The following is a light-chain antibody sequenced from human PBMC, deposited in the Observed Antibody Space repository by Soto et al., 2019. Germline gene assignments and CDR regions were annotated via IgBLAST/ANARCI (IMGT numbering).Light chain of an antibody. J-gene: IGKJ5*01. V-gene: IGKV3-20*01. CDR3: QHYVTSSIT. CDR1: QSVSSTS. CDR2: GAS. Sequence: EVVLTQSPCTLSLSPGERVTILCLASQSVSSTSLAWYQQKPGQTPRLLIYGASSRATGTPDRISGGGSGTHFTLTISRLEPEDFAVYYCQHYVTSSITFGQGTRLEIK.